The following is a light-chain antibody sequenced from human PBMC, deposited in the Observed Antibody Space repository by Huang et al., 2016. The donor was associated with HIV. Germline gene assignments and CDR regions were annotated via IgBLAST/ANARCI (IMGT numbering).Light chain of an antibody. J-gene: IGKJ2*01. CDR2: AAS. CDR1: QSISSY. Sequence: DIQMTQSPFSLSASVGDRVTITCRASQSISSYLTWYQQKPGKAPKILIYAASTLQSGIPSRFSGSGAGTDFTLTITSLQPEDFATYYCQQTYIIPITFGQGTKLEIK. V-gene: IGKV1-39*01. CDR3: QQTYIIPIT.